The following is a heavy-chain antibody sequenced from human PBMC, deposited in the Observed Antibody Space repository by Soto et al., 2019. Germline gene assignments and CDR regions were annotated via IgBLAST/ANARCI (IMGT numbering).Heavy chain of an antibody. CDR3: AKDSSGSYYNEGWGELYYGMDV. CDR1: GFTFSSYG. D-gene: IGHD3-10*01. Sequence: QVQLVESGGGVVQPGRSLRLSCAASGFTFSSYGMHWVRQAPGKGLEWVAVISYDGSNKYYADSVKGRFTISRDNSKNTLYLQMNSLRAEDTAVYYCAKDSSGSYYNEGWGELYYGMDVWGQGTTVTVSS. V-gene: IGHV3-30*18. CDR2: ISYDGSNK. J-gene: IGHJ6*02.